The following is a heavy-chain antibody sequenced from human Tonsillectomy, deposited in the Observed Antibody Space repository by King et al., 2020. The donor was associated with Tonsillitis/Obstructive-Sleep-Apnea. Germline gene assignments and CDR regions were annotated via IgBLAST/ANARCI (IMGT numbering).Heavy chain of an antibody. CDR1: GYTLTELS. Sequence: QLVQSGAEVKKPGAPVKVSCKVSGYTLTELSMHWVRQAPGKGLEWLGGFDPEDGETIYAQKFQGRVTMTEDTSIDTAYMERSSLRSEDTAVYYCATGITGTTLGWFDPWGQGTLVTVSS. J-gene: IGHJ5*02. V-gene: IGHV1-24*01. D-gene: IGHD1-7*01. CDR3: ATGITGTTLGWFDP. CDR2: FDPEDGET.